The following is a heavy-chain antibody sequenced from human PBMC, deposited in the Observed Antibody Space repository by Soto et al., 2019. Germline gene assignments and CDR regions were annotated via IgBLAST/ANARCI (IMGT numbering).Heavy chain of an antibody. Sequence: QVQLVQSGAEVKKPGASVKVSCKASGYTFTSSDINWVRQPTGQGLEWLGWMNPNSGNTGYAQKFQGRITLTRSTSINTAYLELSSLSSDDSAVYYCARGASPWGQGTLVTVSS. V-gene: IGHV1-8*01. CDR3: ARGASP. J-gene: IGHJ5*02. CDR2: MNPNSGNT. CDR1: GYTFTSSD.